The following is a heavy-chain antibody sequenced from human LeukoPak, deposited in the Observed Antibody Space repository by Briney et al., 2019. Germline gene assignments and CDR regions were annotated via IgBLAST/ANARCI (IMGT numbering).Heavy chain of an antibody. Sequence: GGSLRLFCAASGFTFGDYDMHWVRQAPGGGLVWVSGISWNSGSIGYADSVKGRFTISRDNAKNSLYLQMNSLRAEDTALYYCAKGEGPYSNYDWGQGTLVTVSS. CDR1: GFTFGDYD. CDR2: ISWNSGSI. J-gene: IGHJ4*02. CDR3: AKGEGPYSNYD. V-gene: IGHV3-9*01. D-gene: IGHD4-11*01.